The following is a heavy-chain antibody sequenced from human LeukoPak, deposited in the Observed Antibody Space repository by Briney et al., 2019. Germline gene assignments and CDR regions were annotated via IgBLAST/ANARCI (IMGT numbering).Heavy chain of an antibody. Sequence: GGSLRLSCAASGFTFSSYWMHWVRQAPGRGLVXXXFINGDGSTTTYADSVKGRFTISRDNAKNTLYLQMNNLRAEDTAVYYCVRRVGSGYYYFDYWGQGTLVTVSS. CDR3: VRRVGSGYYYFDY. D-gene: IGHD3-22*01. V-gene: IGHV3-74*01. CDR1: GFTFSSYW. CDR2: INGDGSTT. J-gene: IGHJ4*02.